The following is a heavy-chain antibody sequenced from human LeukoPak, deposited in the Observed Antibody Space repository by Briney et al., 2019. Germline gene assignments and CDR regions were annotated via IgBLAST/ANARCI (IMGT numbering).Heavy chain of an antibody. Sequence: GASVKVSCKAFGYTFTSNYMHWVQQAPGQGLEWMGWISAYNGNTNYAQKLQGRVTMTTDTSTSTAYMELRSLRSDDTAVYYCARVVVVTATAGELFDYWGQGTLVTVSS. V-gene: IGHV1-18*04. CDR1: GYTFTSNY. D-gene: IGHD2-21*02. J-gene: IGHJ4*02. CDR3: ARVVVVTATAGELFDY. CDR2: ISAYNGNT.